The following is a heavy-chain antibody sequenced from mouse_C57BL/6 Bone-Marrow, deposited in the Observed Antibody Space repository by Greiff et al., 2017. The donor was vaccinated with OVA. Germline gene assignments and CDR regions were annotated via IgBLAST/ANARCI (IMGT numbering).Heavy chain of an antibody. CDR2: ISSGGSYT. Sequence: EVMLVESGGDLVEPGGSLKLSCAASGFTFSSYGMSWVRQTPDKRLEWVATISSGGSYTYYPDSVKGRFTISRDNAKNTLYLQMSSLKSEDTAMYYCARRGAWFAYWGQGTLVTVSA. J-gene: IGHJ3*01. V-gene: IGHV5-6*01. CDR1: GFTFSSYG. CDR3: ARRGAWFAY.